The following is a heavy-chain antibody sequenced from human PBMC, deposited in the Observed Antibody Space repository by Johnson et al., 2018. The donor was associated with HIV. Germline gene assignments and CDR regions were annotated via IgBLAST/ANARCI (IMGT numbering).Heavy chain of an antibody. D-gene: IGHD6-13*01. CDR1: GFTFSSYW. Sequence: VQLVESGGGVVQPGRSLRLSCAASGFTFSSYWMSWVRQAPGKGLEWVANIKQDGSEKYYVDSVKGRFTISRDNAKNSLYLQMNSLRAEDTAVYYCARSLAAAGLYDAFDVWGQGTMVTVSS. CDR3: ARSLAAAGLYDAFDV. V-gene: IGHV3-7*03. CDR2: IKQDGSEK. J-gene: IGHJ3*01.